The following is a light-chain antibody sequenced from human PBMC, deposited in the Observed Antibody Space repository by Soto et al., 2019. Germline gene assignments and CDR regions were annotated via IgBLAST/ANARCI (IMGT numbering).Light chain of an antibody. CDR1: QHIGNY. CDR3: QKYNNWPPWK. V-gene: IGKV3D-15*01. Sequence: MTQAPSSLSASAGDIVTITCLGSQHIGNYLSWHHQKPGQAPRLILYDASNRATGIPARFSGSGSGTEFTLTIRSLKSEDFAVYYCQKYNNWPPWKFCQGNNVDI. J-gene: IGKJ1*01. CDR2: DAS.